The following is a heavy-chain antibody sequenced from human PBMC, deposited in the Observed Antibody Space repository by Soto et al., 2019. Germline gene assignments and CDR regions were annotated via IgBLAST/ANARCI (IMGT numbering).Heavy chain of an antibody. D-gene: IGHD5-18*01. J-gene: IGHJ4*02. CDR1: GYSFTSYW. CDR3: ARRRGYSYGLDY. V-gene: IGHV5-10-1*01. CDR2: IDPSDSYT. Sequence: LGESLKISCKGSGYSFTSYWISWVRQMPGKGLEWMGRIDPSDSYTNYSPSFQGHVTISADKSISTAYLQWSSLKASDTAMYYCARRRGYSYGLDYWGQGTLVTVSS.